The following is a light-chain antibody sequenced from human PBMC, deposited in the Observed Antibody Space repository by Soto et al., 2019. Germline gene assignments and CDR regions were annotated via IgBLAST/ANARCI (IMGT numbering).Light chain of an antibody. J-gene: IGKJ1*01. CDR2: WAS. V-gene: IGKV4-1*01. CDR3: QQYHTTPPVT. CDR1: QTVLYSSNNKNY. Sequence: DIVLTQSPDSLAVSLGERATINCKSSQTVLYSSNNKNYLAWYQQKPGQPPKLLISWASTRESGVPDRFSGSGSGTDFTLTITSLQAEDMAVYYCQQYHTTPPVTFGQGTKVEIK.